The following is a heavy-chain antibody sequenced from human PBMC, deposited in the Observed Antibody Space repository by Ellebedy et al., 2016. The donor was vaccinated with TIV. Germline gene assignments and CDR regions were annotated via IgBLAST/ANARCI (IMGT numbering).Heavy chain of an antibody. D-gene: IGHD1-26*01. J-gene: IGHJ4*02. CDR1: GYMFTNYG. CDR2: ISPYGVT. V-gene: IGHV1-18*01. Sequence: ASVKVSCXASGYMFTNYGISWVRHVPGQGPEWMGWISPYGVTNFNPRFRDRVNMTADASTSTVYMEMRSLTSADTAVYYCARDEKNRSQWDKWGQGTLVTVSS. CDR3: ARDEKNRSQWDK.